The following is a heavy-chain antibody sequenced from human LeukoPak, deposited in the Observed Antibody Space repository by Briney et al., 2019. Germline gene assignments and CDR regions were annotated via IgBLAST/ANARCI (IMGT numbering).Heavy chain of an antibody. D-gene: IGHD5-24*01. J-gene: IGHJ6*03. CDR3: ARRVEMATITGYYYYMDV. V-gene: IGHV5-51*01. CDR1: GYSFTSYW. CDR2: IYPGDSDT. Sequence: GESLKISCKGSGYSFTSYWIGWVRQMPGKGLEWIGIIYPGDSDTRYSPSCQGQVTISADKSISTAYLQWSSLKASDTAMYYCARRVEMATITGYYYYMDVWGKGTTVTVSS.